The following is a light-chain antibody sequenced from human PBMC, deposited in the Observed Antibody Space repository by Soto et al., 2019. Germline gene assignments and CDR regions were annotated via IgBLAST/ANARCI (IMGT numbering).Light chain of an antibody. V-gene: IGKV3-15*01. CDR1: QSVNSN. J-gene: IGKJ4*01. CDR3: QQYHNWPT. CDR2: GAS. Sequence: EIVMTQSPAALSVSPGERATLSCRASQSVNSNLAWYQQTPGQAPRLLIYGASIRATGIPARFSGGGSNTEFTLTISSLQSEDFAVYYCQQYHNWPTFGGGTKVEIK.